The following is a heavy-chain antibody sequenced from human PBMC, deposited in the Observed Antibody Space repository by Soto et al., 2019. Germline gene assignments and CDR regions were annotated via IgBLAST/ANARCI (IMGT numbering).Heavy chain of an antibody. Sequence: QVHLVQSGAEVKKPGSSVKVSCKASGDTFDSYTINWVRQAPGQRLEWMGRIIPMLGMSNYALKFQGRLPGTADNSTATGHMHLSSLRSADSAVYYWARSYGSGRRAFDYWGQGPLVTVSS. J-gene: IGHJ4*02. CDR3: ARSYGSGRRAFDY. CDR1: GDTFDSYT. D-gene: IGHD5-18*01. V-gene: IGHV1-69*02. CDR2: IIPMLGMS.